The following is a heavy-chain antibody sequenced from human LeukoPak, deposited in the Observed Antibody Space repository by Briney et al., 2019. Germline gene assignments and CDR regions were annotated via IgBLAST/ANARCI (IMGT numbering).Heavy chain of an antibody. D-gene: IGHD3-10*01. V-gene: IGHV4-4*02. J-gene: IGHJ6*03. CDR3: ARRLLPSYYYGSGSPGYYMDV. CDR2: IHHSGST. CDR1: GGSISSSDL. Sequence: SETLSLTCAVSGGSISSSDLWSWVRQPPGNGLEWIGEIHHSGSTNYNPSLKSRVTISVDTSKNQFSLKLSSVTAADTAVYYCARRLLPSYYYGSGSPGYYMDVWGKGTTVTISS.